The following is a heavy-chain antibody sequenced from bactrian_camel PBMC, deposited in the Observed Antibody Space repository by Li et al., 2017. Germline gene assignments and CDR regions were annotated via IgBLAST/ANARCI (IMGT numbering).Heavy chain of an antibody. J-gene: IGHJ4*01. D-gene: IGHD4*01. V-gene: IGHV3S63*01. CDR1: RSTKC. Sequence: HVQLVESGGGSVQAGESLTLSCAASRSTKCMGWFRQAPGKEREGVARIHTRRGSTVYADSVKGRFTISQDRAKNTVYLQMNSLKPEDTGIYYCATEACTVVAEKARAREPRSPSP. CDR2: IHTRRGST.